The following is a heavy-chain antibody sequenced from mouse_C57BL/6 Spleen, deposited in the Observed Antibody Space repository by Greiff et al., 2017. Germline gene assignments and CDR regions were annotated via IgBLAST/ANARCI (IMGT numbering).Heavy chain of an antibody. CDR1: GFTFSSYA. V-gene: IGHV5-4*01. D-gene: IGHD1-1*01. CDR2: ISDGGSYT. Sequence: EVQLVESGGGLVKPGGSLKLSCAASGFTFSSYAMSWVRQTPEKRLEWVATISDGGSYTYYPDNVKGRFTISRDNAKNNLYLQMSHLKSEDTAMYYCATTVVAGGDYLDYWGQGTTLTVSS. CDR3: ATTVVAGGDYLDY. J-gene: IGHJ2*01.